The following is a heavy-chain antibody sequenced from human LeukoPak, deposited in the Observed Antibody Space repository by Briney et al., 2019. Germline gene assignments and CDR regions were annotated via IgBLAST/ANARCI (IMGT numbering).Heavy chain of an antibody. D-gene: IGHD3-22*01. CDR1: GGSISSSNW. CDR3: ARDYYDSSGYYSGIDY. V-gene: IGHV4-4*02. J-gene: IGHJ4*02. Sequence: SGTLSLTCAVSGGSISSSNWWSWVRQPPGKGLEWIGEIYHSGSTNYNQSLKSRVTISVDKSKNQFSLKLSSVTAADTAVYYCARDYYDSSGYYSGIDYWGQGTLVTVSS. CDR2: IYHSGST.